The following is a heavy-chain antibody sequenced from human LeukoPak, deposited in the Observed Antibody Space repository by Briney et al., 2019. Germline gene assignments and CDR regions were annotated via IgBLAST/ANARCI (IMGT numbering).Heavy chain of an antibody. V-gene: IGHV4-39*01. CDR2: IYYSGST. CDR1: GGSISSSSYY. D-gene: IGHD3-10*01. Sequence: SETLSLTCTVSGGSISSSSYYWGWIRQPPGKGLEWIGSIYYSGSTYYNPSLKSRVTISVDTSKNQSSLKLSSVTAADTAVYYCARLGGSLLWFGEYNDYWGQGTLVTASS. CDR3: ARLGGSLLWFGEYNDY. J-gene: IGHJ4*02.